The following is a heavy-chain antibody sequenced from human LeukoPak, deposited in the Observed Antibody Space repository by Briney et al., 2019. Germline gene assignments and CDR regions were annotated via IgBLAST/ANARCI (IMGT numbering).Heavy chain of an antibody. CDR2: ISYDGSNK. D-gene: IGHD3-9*01. V-gene: IGHV3-30*03. CDR3: ARGPQGVRYFDWLVEYYYYGMDV. J-gene: IGHJ6*02. Sequence: GGSLRLSCAASGFTFSSYGMHWVRQAPGKGLEWVAVISYDGSNKYYADSVKGRFTISRDNSKNTLYLQMNSLRAEDTAVYYCARGPQGVRYFDWLVEYYYYGMDVWGQGTTVTVSS. CDR1: GFTFSSYG.